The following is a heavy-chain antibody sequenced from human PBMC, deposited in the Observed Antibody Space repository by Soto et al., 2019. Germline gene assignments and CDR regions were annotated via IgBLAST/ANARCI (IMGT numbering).Heavy chain of an antibody. J-gene: IGHJ4*02. D-gene: IGHD3-22*01. V-gene: IGHV5-10-1*01. Sequence: PGESLKISCKGSGYSFAGYWITWVRQKPGKGLEWMGRIDPSDSQTYYSPSFRGHVTISVTKSITTVFLQWSSLRASDTAMYYCARQIYDSDKRPNFQYYFDSWGQGTPVTVSS. CDR1: GYSFAGYW. CDR2: IDPSDSQT. CDR3: ARQIYDSDKRPNFQYYFDS.